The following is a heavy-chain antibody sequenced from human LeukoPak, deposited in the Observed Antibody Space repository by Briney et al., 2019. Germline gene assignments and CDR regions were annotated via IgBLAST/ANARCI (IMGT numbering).Heavy chain of an antibody. CDR1: GFTFNSYW. CDR2: INSDGSST. V-gene: IGHV3-74*01. Sequence: GGSLRLSCAASGFTFNSYWVHWVRHAPGKGLVWVSRINSDGSSTSYVDSVKGRFTISRDNAKNTLFLQMNSLRAEDTAVYFCARGHLDFDYWGQGTLVTVSS. J-gene: IGHJ4*02. CDR3: ARGHLDFDY.